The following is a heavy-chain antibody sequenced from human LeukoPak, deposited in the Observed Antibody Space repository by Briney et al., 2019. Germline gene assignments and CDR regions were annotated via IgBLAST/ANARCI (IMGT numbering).Heavy chain of an antibody. CDR3: ARIRRDGYNLFWYFDL. J-gene: IGHJ2*01. Sequence: SSKTLSLTCTVSGYSISSGYYWGWIRQPPGKGLEWIGSIYHSGSTYYNPSLKSRVTISVDTSKNQFSLKLSSVTAADTAVYYCARIRRDGYNLFWYFDLWGRGTLVTVSS. D-gene: IGHD5-24*01. CDR1: GYSISSGYY. V-gene: IGHV4-38-2*02. CDR2: IYHSGST.